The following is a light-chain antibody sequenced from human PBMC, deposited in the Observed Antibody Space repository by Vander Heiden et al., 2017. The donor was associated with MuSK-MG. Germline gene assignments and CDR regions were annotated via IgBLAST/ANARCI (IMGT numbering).Light chain of an antibody. V-gene: IGKV3-15*01. J-gene: IGKJ5*01. Sequence: EIVMTQSPATLSVSPGERATLSCRASQSISSNLAWFQQKPGQAPRLLIHGASTRATAIPARFSGSGSGTEFTLTISSLQSEDFAVYYCQQYDKWPITFGQGTRLEIK. CDR3: QQYDKWPIT. CDR2: GAS. CDR1: QSISSN.